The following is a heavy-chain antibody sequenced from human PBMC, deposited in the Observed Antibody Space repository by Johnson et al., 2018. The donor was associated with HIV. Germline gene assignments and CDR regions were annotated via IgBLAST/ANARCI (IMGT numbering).Heavy chain of an antibody. CDR2: IKQDGNEE. Sequence: EVQLMESGGGLVQPGGSLRLSCAASGFTFSSYWMHWVRQAPGKGLEWVANIKQDGNEEYYADSVKGRFTISRDNSKNPLYVQMNSLRAEDTAVYYCARVGTRALGAFDIWGQGTMVTVSS. CDR3: ARVGTRALGAFDI. V-gene: IGHV3-7*01. J-gene: IGHJ3*02. D-gene: IGHD7-27*01. CDR1: GFTFSSYW.